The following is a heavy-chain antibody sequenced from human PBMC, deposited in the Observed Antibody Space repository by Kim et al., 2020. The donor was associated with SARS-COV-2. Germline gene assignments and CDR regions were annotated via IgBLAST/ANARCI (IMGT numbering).Heavy chain of an antibody. J-gene: IGHJ6*02. Sequence: ASVKVSCKPSGYTFTSYGISWVRQAPGQGLEWMGWISAYNGNTNYAQKLQGRVTMTTDTSTSTAYMELRSLRSDDTAVYYCANSAALPYYYGMDVWGQGTTVTVSS. CDR3: ANSAALPYYYGMDV. V-gene: IGHV1-18*01. CDR1: GYTFTSYG. D-gene: IGHD2-2*01. CDR2: ISAYNGNT.